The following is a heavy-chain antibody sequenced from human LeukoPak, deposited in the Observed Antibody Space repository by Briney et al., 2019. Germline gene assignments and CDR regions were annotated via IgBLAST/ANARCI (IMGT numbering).Heavy chain of an antibody. Sequence: GGSLRLSXAGSGFSLHTYCMNWVRQAPGKGLEWISYISDVNNVIYYADSVKGRFTISRSKAENSVFLQMNSLRAEDTAVYFCAREATRRNLLTFGSWDAYDIWGQGTMVTVAS. J-gene: IGHJ3*02. V-gene: IGHV3-48*01. D-gene: IGHD3-10*01. CDR3: AREATRRNLLTFGSWDAYDI. CDR1: GFSLHTYC. CDR2: ISDVNNVI.